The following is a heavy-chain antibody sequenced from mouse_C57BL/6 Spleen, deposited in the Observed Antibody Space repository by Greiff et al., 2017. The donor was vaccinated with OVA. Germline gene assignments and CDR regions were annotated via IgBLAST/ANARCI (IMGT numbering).Heavy chain of an antibody. V-gene: IGHV1-7*01. J-gene: IGHJ1*03. CDR1: GYTFTSYW. Sequence: QVQLQQSGAELAKPGASVKLSCKASGYTFTSYWMPWVNQRPGKGLEWIGYINPSSGYTKYNQKFKDKATLTADKSSSTAYRQMSRLTYEDSAVYYCVNLGYFDVWGTGTTVTVSS. CDR2: INPSSGYT. CDR3: VNLGYFDV.